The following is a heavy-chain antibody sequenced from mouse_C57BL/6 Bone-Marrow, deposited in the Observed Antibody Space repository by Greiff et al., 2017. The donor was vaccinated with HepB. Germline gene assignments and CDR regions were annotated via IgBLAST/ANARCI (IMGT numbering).Heavy chain of an antibody. J-gene: IGHJ1*03. CDR3: ARSDGSTHWYCDV. Sequence: VQLQESGAELVRPGASVKVSCKASGYAFTNYSIEWVKQRPGQGLEWIGVINPGSGGTNYNEKFKGKATLTADKSSSTAYMQLSSLTSEDSAVYFCARSDGSTHWYCDVWGRGTAVTVSA. CDR1: GYAFTNYS. D-gene: IGHD1-1*01. V-gene: IGHV1-54*01. CDR2: INPGSGGT.